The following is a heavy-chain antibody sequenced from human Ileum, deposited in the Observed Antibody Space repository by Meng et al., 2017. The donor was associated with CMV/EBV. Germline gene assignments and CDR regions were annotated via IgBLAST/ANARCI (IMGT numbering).Heavy chain of an antibody. V-gene: IGHV3-48*03. CDR3: ARDSGDRPVITPEDSAFDI. CDR1: GFPFSSYE. D-gene: IGHD4-23*01. J-gene: IGHJ3*02. Sequence: GESLKIFCAASGFPFSSYEFNWIRQAPGKGLEWVSYISSSGSTIYYADSVKGRFTISRDNARDSLYLQMNTLRVEDTAVYYCARDSGDRPVITPEDSAFDIWGQGTMVTVSS. CDR2: ISSSGSTI.